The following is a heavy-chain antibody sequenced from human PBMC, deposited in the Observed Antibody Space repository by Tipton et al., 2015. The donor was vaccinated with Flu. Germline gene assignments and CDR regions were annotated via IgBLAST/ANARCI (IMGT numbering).Heavy chain of an antibody. CDR1: GDSISRGSYY. J-gene: IGHJ6*02. Sequence: TLSLTCTVSGDSISRGSYYYNWIRQPAGEGLEWIGRIYTNANTNYKASLKSRVTISMDKSRNQFSLRLSSVTAADTAVYYCARVRGGLNYYGMDVWGQGTTVTVSS. D-gene: IGHD3/OR15-3a*01. CDR2: IYTNANT. CDR3: ARVRGGLNYYGMDV. V-gene: IGHV4-61*02.